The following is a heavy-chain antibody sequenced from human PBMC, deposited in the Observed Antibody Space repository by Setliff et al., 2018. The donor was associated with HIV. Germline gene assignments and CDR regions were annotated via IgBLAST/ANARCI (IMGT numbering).Heavy chain of an antibody. CDR2: INQDESQK. CDR3: ATLPAAIVATTYYFDY. CDR1: GFTFSGNW. Sequence: GGSLRLSCAASGFTFSGNWMSWVRQAPGKGLEWVANINQDESQKYYVGSVKGRFTISRDNAKNSLYLQMNSLRAEDTAVYFCATLPAAIVATTYYFDYWGQGTLVTVSS. V-gene: IGHV3-7*01. D-gene: IGHD5-12*01. J-gene: IGHJ4*02.